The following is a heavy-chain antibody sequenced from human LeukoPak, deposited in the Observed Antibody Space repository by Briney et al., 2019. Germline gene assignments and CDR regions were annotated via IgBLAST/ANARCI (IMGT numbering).Heavy chain of an antibody. CDR1: GFIFSSYW. V-gene: IGHV3-23*01. Sequence: PGGSLRLSCAASGFIFSSYWMSWVRQAPGKGLEWVSMISGSGESTTYAGSVKGRFTVSRDNSQNTLYLQMDSLRGDDTALYYCAKDVWGPTAMTNNWFDPWGQGTLVTVS. J-gene: IGHJ5*02. D-gene: IGHD3-16*01. CDR2: ISGSGEST. CDR3: AKDVWGPTAMTNNWFDP.